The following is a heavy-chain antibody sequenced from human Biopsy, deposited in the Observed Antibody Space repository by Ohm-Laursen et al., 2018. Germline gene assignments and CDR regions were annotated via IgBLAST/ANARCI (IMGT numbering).Heavy chain of an antibody. J-gene: IGHJ4*02. CDR1: GGSLGLYN. D-gene: IGHD4/OR15-4a*01. Sequence: SETLSLTCAVHGGSLGLYNWDWIRLSPGKGLEWIGEINRSGGATYNPSLTRRVTMSTDTSNNQFSLKLSSVTAADAAIYYCARGGASDYWGRGTLVTVSS. CDR3: ARGGASDY. CDR2: INRSGGA. V-gene: IGHV4-34*01.